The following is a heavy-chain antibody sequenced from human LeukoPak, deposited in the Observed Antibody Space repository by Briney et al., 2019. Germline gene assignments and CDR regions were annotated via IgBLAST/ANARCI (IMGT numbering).Heavy chain of an antibody. CDR2: IRSKAYGGTT. J-gene: IGHJ4*02. Sequence: PGGSLRLSCTASGFTFGDYAMSWFRQAPGKGLEWVGFIRSKAYGGTTEYAASVKGRFTISRDDSKSIAYLQMNSLKTEDTAVYYCTRGGTDSSGYYYGYYFDYWGQGTLVTVSS. CDR1: GFTFGDYA. V-gene: IGHV3-49*03. CDR3: TRGGTDSSGYYYGYYFDY. D-gene: IGHD3-22*01.